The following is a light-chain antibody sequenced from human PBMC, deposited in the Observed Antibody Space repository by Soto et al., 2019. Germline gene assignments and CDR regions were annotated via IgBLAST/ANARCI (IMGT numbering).Light chain of an antibody. CDR1: SSDVGNYNL. CDR3: CSFALRSTLI. J-gene: IGLJ2*01. CDR2: EGG. Sequence: QSVLTQPASVSGSPGQSITISCTGTSSDVGNYNLVSWYQQYPGKAPKLMIYEGGKRPSGVSNRFSGSKSGNTASLTISGLPAEDEADYYCCSFALRSTLISGGGTQLTVL. V-gene: IGLV2-23*01.